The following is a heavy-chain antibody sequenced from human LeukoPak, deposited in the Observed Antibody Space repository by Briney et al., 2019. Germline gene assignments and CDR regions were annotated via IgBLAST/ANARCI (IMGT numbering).Heavy chain of an antibody. Sequence: GGSLRLSCVASGFTFSSYWMIWVRQAPGKGLEYVANIKPDGSGKFYVDSVKGRFTISRDNAKNSLYLQMNSLRAEDTAVYYCVRGGSDYWGQGTLVTVSS. V-gene: IGHV3-7*01. J-gene: IGHJ4*02. CDR1: GFTFSSYW. D-gene: IGHD2-15*01. CDR2: IKPDGSGK. CDR3: VRGGSDY.